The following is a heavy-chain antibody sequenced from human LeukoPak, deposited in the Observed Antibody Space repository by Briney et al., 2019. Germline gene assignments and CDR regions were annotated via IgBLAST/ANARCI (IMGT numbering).Heavy chain of an antibody. Sequence: ASXKVSCKASGYTFTSYYMHWVRQAPGQGLEWMGIINPSGGSTSYAQKFQGRVTMTRDTSTSTVYMELSSLRSEDTAVYYCARGVTYDSSGYYSDAFDIWGQGTMVTVSS. D-gene: IGHD3-22*01. CDR3: ARGVTYDSSGYYSDAFDI. J-gene: IGHJ3*02. CDR1: GYTFTSYY. V-gene: IGHV1-46*01. CDR2: INPSGGST.